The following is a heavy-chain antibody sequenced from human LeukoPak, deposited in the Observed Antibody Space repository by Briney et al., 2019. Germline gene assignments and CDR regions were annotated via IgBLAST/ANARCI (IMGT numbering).Heavy chain of an antibody. V-gene: IGHV4-59*01. Sequence: SETLSLTCTVSGDSISRYYWSWIRQPPGKGPECIGYISYSGSTNYNPSLKSRVTISLDTSKNRFSLKLTSVTAADTAVFYCARSQGAYFDYWGQGILVTVSS. CDR1: GDSISRYY. CDR3: ARSQGAYFDY. CDR2: ISYSGST. J-gene: IGHJ4*02.